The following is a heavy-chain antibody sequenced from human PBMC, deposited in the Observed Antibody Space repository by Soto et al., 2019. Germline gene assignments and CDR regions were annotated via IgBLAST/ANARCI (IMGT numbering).Heavy chain of an antibody. CDR1: GYTFTSYG. CDR2: ISAYNGNT. CDR3: AREGTAAPRGDYYYYFGMDV. J-gene: IGHJ6*02. D-gene: IGHD2-2*01. Sequence: GASVKVSCKASGYTFTSYGISWVRQAPGQGXEWIGRISAYNGNTNYAQKLQGRVTMTTDTSTSTGYMELRSLRSDDTAVYYCAREGTAAPRGDYYYYFGMDVWGQGTTVTVSS. V-gene: IGHV1-18*01.